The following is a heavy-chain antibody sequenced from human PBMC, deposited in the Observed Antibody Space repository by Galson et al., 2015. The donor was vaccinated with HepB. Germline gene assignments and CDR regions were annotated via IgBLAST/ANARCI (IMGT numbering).Heavy chain of an antibody. Sequence: SETLSLTCTVSGGSISSSSYYWGWIRQPPGKGLEWIGSIYYSGSTYYNPSLKSRVTISVDTSKNQFSLKLSSVTAADTAVYYCARHGVSGFAPPRPLWFGGGTDKPIDYWGQGTLVTVSS. CDR2: IYYSGST. J-gene: IGHJ4*02. CDR1: GGSISSSSYY. D-gene: IGHD3-10*01. CDR3: ARHGVSGFAPPRPLWFGGGTDKPIDY. V-gene: IGHV4-39*01.